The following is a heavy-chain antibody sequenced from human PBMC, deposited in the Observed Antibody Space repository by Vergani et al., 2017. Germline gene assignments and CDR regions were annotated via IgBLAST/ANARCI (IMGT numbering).Heavy chain of an antibody. CDR3: ASLGRTSMSAAINF. CDR2: IFHSGTT. Sequence: QVQLQESGPGLVKPSETLSLTCTVSGDSISTGYYWGWIRQPPGKGLEWIGSIFHSGTTYYNPSLKSRLSISVDTSKNQFSLELSSVTAADTAVYYCASLGRTSMSAAINFWGQGTLVTVSS. CDR1: GDSISTGYY. V-gene: IGHV4-38-2*02. J-gene: IGHJ4*02. D-gene: IGHD6-25*01.